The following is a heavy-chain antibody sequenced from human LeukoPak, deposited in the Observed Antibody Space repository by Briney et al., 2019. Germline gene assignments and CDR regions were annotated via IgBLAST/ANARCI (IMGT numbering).Heavy chain of an antibody. Sequence: GGSLRLSCAASGFTFSSYEMNWVRQAPGKGLEWVSYISSSGSTIYYADSVKGRFTISRDNAKNSLYLQMNSLRAEDTAVYYCARDEGRWYYDFWSGYPNPDYYYYYTDVWGKGTTVTVSS. CDR3: ARDEGRWYYDFWSGYPNPDYYYYYTDV. CDR2: ISSSGSTI. V-gene: IGHV3-48*03. CDR1: GFTFSSYE. J-gene: IGHJ6*03. D-gene: IGHD3-3*01.